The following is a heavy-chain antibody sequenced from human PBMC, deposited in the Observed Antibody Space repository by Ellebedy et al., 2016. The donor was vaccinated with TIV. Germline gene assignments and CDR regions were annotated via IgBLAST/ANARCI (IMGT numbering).Heavy chain of an antibody. J-gene: IGHJ4*02. CDR1: GFTFSSFA. CDR3: AKDRIFGDGYGVFDF. Sequence: GESLKISCAASGFTFSSFAMTLVRQAPGKGLEWVSTISHTGNRTYYTDSVKGRFPISRDNSKSTVDLQMNSLRDDDTAIYYCAKDRIFGDGYGVFDFWGQGTVVTVST. V-gene: IGHV3-23*01. CDR2: ISHTGNRT. D-gene: IGHD5-18*01.